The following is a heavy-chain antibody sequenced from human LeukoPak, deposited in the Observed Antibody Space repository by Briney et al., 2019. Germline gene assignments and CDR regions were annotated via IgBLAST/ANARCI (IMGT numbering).Heavy chain of an antibody. CDR2: IYYSGST. V-gene: IGHV4-59*08. Sequence: SETLSLTCTVSGGSISSYYWSWIRQPPGKGLEWIGYIYYSGSTNYNPSLKSRATISVDTSKNQFSLKLSSVTAADTAVYYCARGDYGGNSHWGQGTLVTVSS. CDR3: ARGDYGGNSH. D-gene: IGHD4-23*01. CDR1: GGSISSYY. J-gene: IGHJ4*02.